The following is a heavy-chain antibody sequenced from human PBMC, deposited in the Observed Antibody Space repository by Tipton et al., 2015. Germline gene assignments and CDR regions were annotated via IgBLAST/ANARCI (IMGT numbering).Heavy chain of an antibody. CDR2: VSAYNGNT. J-gene: IGHJ6*02. CDR1: GYTFTSYG. D-gene: IGHD3-22*01. Sequence: QVQLVQSGAEVKKPGASVKVSCKASGYTFTSYGISWVRQAPGQGLEWMGWVSAYNGNTIYAQSLQGRVTMTTDSSTSTAYMELTSLRSDDTAVYYCARDSRDRRTGMDVWGQGTTVTVSS. CDR3: ARDSRDRRTGMDV. V-gene: IGHV1-18*01.